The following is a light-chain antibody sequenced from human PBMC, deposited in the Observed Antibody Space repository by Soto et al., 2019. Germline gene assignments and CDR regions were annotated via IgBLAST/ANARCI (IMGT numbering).Light chain of an antibody. J-gene: IGLJ1*01. CDR3: SSLYV. Sequence: QSALTQPASVSGSPGQSITISCTGTSSDVGGYNYVSWYQQHPGKAPKLIIYDVSNRPSGVSNRFSGSKSGNTASLTISGLQAEDEADYTSSSLYVFGTGTKVTVL. V-gene: IGLV2-14*01. CDR1: SSDVGGYNY. CDR2: DVS.